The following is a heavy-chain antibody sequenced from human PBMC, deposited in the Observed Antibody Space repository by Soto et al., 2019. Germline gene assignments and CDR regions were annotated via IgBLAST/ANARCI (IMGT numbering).Heavy chain of an antibody. CDR1: GYHLTSYG. Sequence: QVQLVQSGAEVKKPWASVKVSCKASGYHLTSYGISWVRQAPGQGLEWMGWISAYNGATNYAQKFQGRGTLTTDTSTSTAYMELRRLRSDDTAVYYCATTTGSAYYYYGMGVWGQGTTVTVSS. V-gene: IGHV1-18*01. D-gene: IGHD3-9*01. CDR2: ISAYNGAT. CDR3: ATTTGSAYYYYGMGV. J-gene: IGHJ6*02.